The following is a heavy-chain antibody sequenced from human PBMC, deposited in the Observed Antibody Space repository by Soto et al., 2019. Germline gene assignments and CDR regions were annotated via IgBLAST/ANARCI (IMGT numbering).Heavy chain of an antibody. D-gene: IGHD6-19*01. V-gene: IGHV3-15*07. CDR3: ATVPSSSGPT. J-gene: IGHJ4*02. Sequence: EMQLVQSGGGLVKPGGSLRLSCVASRFNFSAAWLNWIRQAPGKGLEWVGRIKPKSEGETADYTAPVRGRFTSSRDDSQNTLQLQMDTLKTEDTAVYYFATVPSSSGPTWGLGVLVTVSS. CDR2: IKPKSEGETA. CDR1: RFNFSAAW.